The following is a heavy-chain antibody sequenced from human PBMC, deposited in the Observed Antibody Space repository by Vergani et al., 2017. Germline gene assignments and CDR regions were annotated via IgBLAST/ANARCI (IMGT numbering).Heavy chain of an antibody. CDR3: ARPPQDGYNGIYFDY. V-gene: IGHV3-33*01. CDR1: GFTFSSYG. CDR2: IWYDGSNK. Sequence: QVQLVESGGGVVQPGRSLRLSCAASGFTFSSYGMHWVRQAPGKGLEWVAVIWYDGSNKYYADSVKGRFTISRDNSKNTLYLQMNCLRAEDTAVYYCARPPQDGYNGIYFDYWGQGTLVTVSS. D-gene: IGHD5-24*01. J-gene: IGHJ4*02.